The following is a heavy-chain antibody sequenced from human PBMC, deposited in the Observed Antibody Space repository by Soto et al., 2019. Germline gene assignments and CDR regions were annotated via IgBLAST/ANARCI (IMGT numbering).Heavy chain of an antibody. CDR2: ISSSSSYI. D-gene: IGHD6-6*01. CDR1: GFTFSSYS. CDR3: ARIQLGYAAFDI. V-gene: IGHV3-21*01. J-gene: IGHJ3*02. Sequence: EVQLVESGGGLVKPGGSLRLSCAASGFTFSSYSMNWVLQAPGKGLEWVSSISSSSSYIYYADSVKGRFTISRDNAKNSLYLQTNSLSAEDTAVYYCARIQLGYAAFDIWGQGTMVTVSS.